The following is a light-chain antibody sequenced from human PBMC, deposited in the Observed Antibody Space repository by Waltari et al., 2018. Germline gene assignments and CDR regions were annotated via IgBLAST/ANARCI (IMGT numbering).Light chain of an antibody. CDR3: HQRSDWGT. Sequence: EIVLTQSPATLYLSPGERATLSCRASQSISNYLAWYQQKRGQAPRLLLYDTSNRSTGIPARFSGRGSGTEFTLTISSLEPEDFAVYYCHQRSDWGTFGGGTKVEI. V-gene: IGKV3-11*01. CDR1: QSISNY. CDR2: DTS. J-gene: IGKJ4*01.